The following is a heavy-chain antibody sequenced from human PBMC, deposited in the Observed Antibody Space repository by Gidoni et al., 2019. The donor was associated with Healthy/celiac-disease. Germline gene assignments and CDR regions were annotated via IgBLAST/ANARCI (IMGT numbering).Heavy chain of an antibody. CDR3: ARERPYGGTMVRGRLGGFDY. D-gene: IGHD3-10*01. CDR2: IYYSGST. CDR1: GGSISSGGYY. Sequence: QVQLQESGPGLVKPSQTLSLTCTVSGGSISSGGYYWSWIRQHPGKGLEWIGYIYYSGSTYYNPSLKSRVTISVDTSKNQFSLKLSSVTAADTAVYYCARERPYGGTMVRGRLGGFDYWGQGTLVTVSS. V-gene: IGHV4-31*03. J-gene: IGHJ4*02.